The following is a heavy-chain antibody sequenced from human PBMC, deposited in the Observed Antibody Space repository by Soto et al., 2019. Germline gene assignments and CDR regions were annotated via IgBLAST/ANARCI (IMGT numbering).Heavy chain of an antibody. J-gene: IGHJ6*02. CDR3: ARSGYSYGKDYYYGMDV. V-gene: IGHV3-30-3*01. CDR2: ISYDGSNK. Sequence: GGSLRLSCAASGFTFSSYAMHWVRQAPGKGLEWVAVISYDGSNKYYADSVKGRFTISRDNSKNTLYLQMNSLRAEDTAVYYCARSGYSYGKDYYYGMDVWGQGTTVTVSS. D-gene: IGHD5-18*01. CDR1: GFTFSSYA.